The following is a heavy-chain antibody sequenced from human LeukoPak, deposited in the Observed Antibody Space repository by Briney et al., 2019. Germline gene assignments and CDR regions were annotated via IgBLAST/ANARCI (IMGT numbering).Heavy chain of an antibody. Sequence: LPGGSLRLSCAASGFTFSSYAMHWVRQAPGKGLEWVAVISYDGSNKYYADSVKGRFTISRDNAKNSLYLQMNSLRAEDTAVYYCARDHCSSTSCNIVDYWGQGTLVTVSS. CDR3: ARDHCSSTSCNIVDY. V-gene: IGHV3-30-3*01. CDR2: ISYDGSNK. D-gene: IGHD2-2*01. J-gene: IGHJ4*02. CDR1: GFTFSSYA.